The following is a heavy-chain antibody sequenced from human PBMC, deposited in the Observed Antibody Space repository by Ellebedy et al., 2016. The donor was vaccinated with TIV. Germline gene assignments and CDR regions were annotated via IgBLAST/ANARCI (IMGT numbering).Heavy chain of an antibody. V-gene: IGHV3-66*01. Sequence: GGSLRLSCAASGFTVSSHCMSWVRQAPGRGLEWVSVISVGGSAYYADSVEGRFTISRDNSRNTLFLQMNGLRAEDTAVYYCAGETFNDVDLDLWGLFDVWGQGTTVTVSS. J-gene: IGHJ3*01. D-gene: IGHD3-10*01. CDR1: GFTVSSHC. CDR2: ISVGGSA. CDR3: AGETFNDVDLDLWGLFDV.